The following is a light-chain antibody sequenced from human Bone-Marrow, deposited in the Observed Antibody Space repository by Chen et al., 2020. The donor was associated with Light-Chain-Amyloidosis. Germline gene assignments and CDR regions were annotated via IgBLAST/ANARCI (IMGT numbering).Light chain of an antibody. CDR3: QSADSSGTYEVK. CDR1: DLPTKY. Sequence: SYDLTHPPSVSVPPGQTARITCSGDDLPTKYAYCYQQKPGQTPVLVIHRDTERPSEICKRFSGSSSGTTGTLTISGVQAEDETNYHCQSADSSGTYEVKFGGGTKLTVL. CDR2: RDT. V-gene: IGLV3-25*03. J-gene: IGLJ2*01.